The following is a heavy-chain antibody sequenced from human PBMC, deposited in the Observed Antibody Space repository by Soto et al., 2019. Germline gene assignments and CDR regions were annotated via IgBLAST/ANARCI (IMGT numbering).Heavy chain of an antibody. D-gene: IGHD6-13*01. CDR2: LSDSGGST. CDR1: GFTFSSYW. J-gene: IGHJ4*02. Sequence: GGSLRLSCAASGFTFSSYWMHWVRQAPGKGLEWVSGLSDSGGSTYYADSVKGRFTISRDNSMNTLYLQMNTLRAEDTAVYYCAKVSSSWYSGFFDLLGQGTLVIVSS. V-gene: IGHV3-23*01. CDR3: AKVSSSWYSGFFDL.